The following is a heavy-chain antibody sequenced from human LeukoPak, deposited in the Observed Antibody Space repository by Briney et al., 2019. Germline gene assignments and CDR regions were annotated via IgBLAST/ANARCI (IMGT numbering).Heavy chain of an antibody. V-gene: IGHV1-2*02. CDR2: INPNSGGT. Sequence: ASVKVSCKASGYTFTGYYMHWVRQAPGQGLEWMGWINPNSGGTNYAQKFQGRVTMTRDTSISTAYMELSRLRSDDTAVYYCARAPELLWFGEYNWFDPWGQGTLVTVSS. CDR1: GYTFTGYY. D-gene: IGHD3-10*01. CDR3: ARAPELLWFGEYNWFDP. J-gene: IGHJ5*02.